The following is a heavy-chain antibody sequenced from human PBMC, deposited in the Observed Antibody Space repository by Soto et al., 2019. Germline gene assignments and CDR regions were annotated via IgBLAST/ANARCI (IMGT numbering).Heavy chain of an antibody. J-gene: IGHJ4*02. CDR2: ISYDGSNK. D-gene: IGHD3-10*01. CDR3: AKDRLLWFGVFDY. Sequence: QVQLVESGGGVVQPGRSLRLSCAASGFTFSSYGMHWVRQAPGKGLEWVAVISYDGSNKYYADSVKGRFTISRDNSKNTLYLQMNSLRAEDTAVYYCAKDRLLWFGVFDYWGQGTLVTVSS. CDR1: GFTFSSYG. V-gene: IGHV3-30*18.